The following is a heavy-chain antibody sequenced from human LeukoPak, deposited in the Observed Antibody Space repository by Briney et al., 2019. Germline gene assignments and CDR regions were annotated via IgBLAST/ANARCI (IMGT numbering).Heavy chain of an antibody. D-gene: IGHD4-23*01. J-gene: IGHJ3*02. CDR2: IYHSGST. CDR1: GYSISSGYY. Sequence: KPSETLSLTCAVSGYSISSGYYWGWIRQPPGKGLEWIGSIYHSGSTYCNPSLKSRVTISVDTSKNQFSLKLSSVTAADTAVYYCARRGATTVVTEDAFDIWGQGTMVTVSS. V-gene: IGHV4-38-2*01. CDR3: ARRGATTVVTEDAFDI.